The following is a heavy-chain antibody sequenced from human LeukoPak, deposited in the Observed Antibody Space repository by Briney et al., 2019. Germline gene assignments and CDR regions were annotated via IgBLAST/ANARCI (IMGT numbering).Heavy chain of an antibody. Sequence: SQTLSLTCTFSGGSISSGSFYWSLIPPPPRKGPGGVGRIYTSGSTNYNPSLKSRVTISVDTSKNQFSLKLSSVTAADTAVYYCAREVRFLEWLPHAFDYWGQGTLVTVSS. V-gene: IGHV4-61*02. CDR3: AREVRFLEWLPHAFDY. CDR2: IYTSGST. CDR1: GGSISSGSFY. D-gene: IGHD3-3*01. J-gene: IGHJ4*02.